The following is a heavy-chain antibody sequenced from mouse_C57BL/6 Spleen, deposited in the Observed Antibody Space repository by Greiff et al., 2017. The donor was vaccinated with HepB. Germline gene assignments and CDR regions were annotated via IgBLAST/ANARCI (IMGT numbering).Heavy chain of an antibody. J-gene: IGHJ3*01. CDR3: AGDYGSSYGFAY. V-gene: IGHV7-3*01. Sequence: EVHLVESGGGLVQPGGSLSLSCAASGFTFTDYYMSWVRQPPGKALEWLGFIRNKANGYTTEYSASVKGRFTISRDNSQSILYLQMNALRAEDSATYYCAGDYGSSYGFAYWGQGTLVTVSA. CDR2: IRNKANGYTT. CDR1: GFTFTDYY. D-gene: IGHD1-1*01.